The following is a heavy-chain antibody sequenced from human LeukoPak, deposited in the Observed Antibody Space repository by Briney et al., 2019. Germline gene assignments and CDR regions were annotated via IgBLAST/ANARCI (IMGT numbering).Heavy chain of an antibody. CDR2: IYYSGST. Sequence: SETLSLTCTVSGGSLSSYYWSWIRQPPGKGLEWIGYIYYSGSTYYNPSLKSRVTISVDTSKNQFSLKLSSVTAADTAVYYCARGPSWRITMVRGVYFDYWGQGTLVTVSS. V-gene: IGHV4-59*08. CDR1: GGSLSSYY. J-gene: IGHJ4*02. CDR3: ARGPSWRITMVRGVYFDY. D-gene: IGHD3-10*01.